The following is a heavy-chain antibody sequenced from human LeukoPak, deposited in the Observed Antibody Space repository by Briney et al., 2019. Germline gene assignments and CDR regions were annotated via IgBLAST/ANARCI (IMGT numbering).Heavy chain of an antibody. Sequence: GASVKVSCKVSGYTLTELSMHWVRQAPGKGLEWMGGFDPEDGETIYAQKLQGRVSMTLDTSTSTVYMELNSLESEDTAMYYCARDNSGWSVDYWGQGTLVTVTS. CDR1: GYTLTELS. J-gene: IGHJ4*02. D-gene: IGHD6-19*01. CDR2: FDPEDGET. V-gene: IGHV1-24*01. CDR3: ARDNSGWSVDY.